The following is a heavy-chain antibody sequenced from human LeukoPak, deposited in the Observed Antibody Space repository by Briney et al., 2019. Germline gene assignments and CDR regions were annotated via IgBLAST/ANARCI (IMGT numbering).Heavy chain of an antibody. V-gene: IGHV3-23*01. Sequence: GGSLRLSCAASGFTFSSHGMNWVRQAPGKGLEWVSGISPNGVITYYADSVKGRFTISRDNSKGTVSLQMNSLRPEDTAVYYCAKDFMPYILTGYYLDYWGQGTLVTVSS. D-gene: IGHD3-9*01. CDR1: GFTFSSHG. CDR2: ISPNGVIT. J-gene: IGHJ4*02. CDR3: AKDFMPYILTGYYLDY.